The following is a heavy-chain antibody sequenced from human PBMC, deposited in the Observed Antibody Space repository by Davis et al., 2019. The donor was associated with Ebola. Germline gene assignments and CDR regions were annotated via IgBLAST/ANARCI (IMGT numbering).Heavy chain of an antibody. CDR3: ARVGYFLLYGMDV. D-gene: IGHD3-22*01. CDR2: ISADSGNA. V-gene: IGHV1-18*04. J-gene: IGHJ6*04. Sequence: ASVKVSCKASGYTFTSYGITWVRQAPGHGLEWMGWISADSGNANYAQKFQGRFTMTTDTSTSTAYMDLWSLRSDDTAVYYCARVGYFLLYGMDVWGKGTTVTVSS. CDR1: GYTFTSYG.